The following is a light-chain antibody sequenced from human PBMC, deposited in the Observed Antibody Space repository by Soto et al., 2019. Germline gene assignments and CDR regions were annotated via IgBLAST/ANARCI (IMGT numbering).Light chain of an antibody. CDR2: LGS. J-gene: IGKJ1*01. V-gene: IGKV2-28*01. Sequence: DIVVTQSPLSLPVTPGEPASISCRSSQSLXHSDGYNXLDWYLQKPGQSPQLLIYLGSSRASGVPDRFSGSGSGTDFTLKISRVEAEDVGVYYCLQALQTPPWSFGQGTKVEIK. CDR1: QSLXHSDGYNX. CDR3: LQALQTPPWS.